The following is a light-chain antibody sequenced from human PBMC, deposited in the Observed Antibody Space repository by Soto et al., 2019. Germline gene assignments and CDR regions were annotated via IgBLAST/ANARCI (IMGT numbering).Light chain of an antibody. J-gene: IGKJ5*01. CDR3: QQYGSSIT. Sequence: EIVMTQSPATLSVSPGERVTLSCRASQYVAGHLAWYQQRPGQAPRLIISGVSTRATGVPARFSGSGSGTDFTLTISRLEPEDFAVYYCQQYGSSITFGQGTRLEIK. CDR2: GVS. V-gene: IGKV3-15*01. CDR1: QYVAGH.